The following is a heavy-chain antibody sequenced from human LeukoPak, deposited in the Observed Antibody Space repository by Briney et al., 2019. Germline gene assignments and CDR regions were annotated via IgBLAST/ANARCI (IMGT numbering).Heavy chain of an antibody. V-gene: IGHV3-23*01. CDR1: GFTFSSYA. CDR3: AKDLLTMVRGVIITRGFDY. Sequence: GGSLRLSCAASGFTFSSYAMSWVRQAPGKGLEWVSAISGSGGSTYYADSVKGRFTISRDNSKNTLYLQMNSLRAEDTAVYYRAKDLLTMVRGVIITRGFDYWGQGTLVTVSS. CDR2: ISGSGGST. D-gene: IGHD3-10*01. J-gene: IGHJ4*02.